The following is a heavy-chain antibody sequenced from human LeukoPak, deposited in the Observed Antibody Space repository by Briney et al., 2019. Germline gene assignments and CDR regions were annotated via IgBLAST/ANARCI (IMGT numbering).Heavy chain of an antibody. J-gene: IGHJ6*03. V-gene: IGHV1-69*01. D-gene: IGHD3-10*01. CDR2: IIPIFGTA. CDR1: GGTFSSYA. CDR3: ARAASGGSGSYLVYYYYYMDV. Sequence: SVKVSCKASGGTFSSYAISWVRQAPGQGLEWMGGIIPIFGTADYAQKFQGRVTITADESTSTAYMELSSLRSEDTAVYYCARAASGGSGSYLVYYYYYMDVWGKGTTVTVSS.